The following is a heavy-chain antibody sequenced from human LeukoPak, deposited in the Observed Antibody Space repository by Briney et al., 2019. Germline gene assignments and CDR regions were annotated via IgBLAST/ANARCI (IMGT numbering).Heavy chain of an antibody. Sequence: PGRSLRLSCAASGFTFSSYAMHWVRQAPGKGLEWVAVISYDGSNKYYADSVKGRFTISRDNSKNTLYLQMNSLRAEDTAVYYCARAPGGGLGYCTNVVCYSTAPDAFDIWGQGTMVTVSS. CDR3: ARAPGGGLGYCTNVVCYSTAPDAFDI. CDR1: GFTFSSYA. J-gene: IGHJ3*02. V-gene: IGHV3-30-3*01. D-gene: IGHD2-8*01. CDR2: ISYDGSNK.